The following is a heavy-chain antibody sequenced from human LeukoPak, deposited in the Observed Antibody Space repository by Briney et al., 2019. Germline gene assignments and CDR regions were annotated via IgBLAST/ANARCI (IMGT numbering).Heavy chain of an antibody. J-gene: IGHJ4*02. V-gene: IGHV3-23*01. CDR2: ISGSGGST. CDR1: GFTFSNCA. Sequence: GGSLRLSCAASGFTFSNCAMSWVRQAPGKGLEWVSAISGSGGSTYYADSVKGRFTISRDNSKNTLYLQMNSLRAEDTAVYYCAKETRDYDILTGYSYYFDYWGQGTLVTVSS. CDR3: AKETRDYDILTGYSYYFDY. D-gene: IGHD3-9*01.